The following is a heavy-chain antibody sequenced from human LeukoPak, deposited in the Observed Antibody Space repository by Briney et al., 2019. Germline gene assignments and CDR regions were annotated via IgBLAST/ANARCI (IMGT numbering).Heavy chain of an antibody. CDR2: INPSGGTT. D-gene: IGHD5-18*01. CDR1: GYTFTSYY. Sequence: GASVKVSFTASGYTFTSYYMHWVRQAPGQGLEWMGIINPSGGTTSYAQKFQGRVTMTRDTSTSTVYMELSSLRSEDTAVYYCARGGAVDTTMTNWGQGTLVTVSS. CDR3: ARGGAVDTTMTN. J-gene: IGHJ4*02. V-gene: IGHV1-46*01.